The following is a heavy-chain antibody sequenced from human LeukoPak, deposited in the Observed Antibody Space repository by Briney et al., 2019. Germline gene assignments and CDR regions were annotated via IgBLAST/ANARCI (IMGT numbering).Heavy chain of an antibody. V-gene: IGHV3-7*03. CDR2: INQAGSDK. Sequence: PGGSLRLSCEVSGSSFSSYWMNWVRQAPGKGLEWVANINQAGSDKYYVDSVKGRFTISRDNARNSLYLQMNSLRAEDTAVYYCAGSITGTTAWFDPWGQGTLVTVSS. CDR3: AGSITGTTAWFDP. D-gene: IGHD1-20*01. CDR1: GSSFSSYW. J-gene: IGHJ5*02.